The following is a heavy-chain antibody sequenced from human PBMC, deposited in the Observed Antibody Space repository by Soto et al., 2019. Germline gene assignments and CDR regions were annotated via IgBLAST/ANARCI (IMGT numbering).Heavy chain of an antibody. Sequence: PGGSLRLSCVASGFSFSSYAMNWVRQAPGKGLEWVSTISGSGGSTYYADSVKGRFTISRDNSKNTLYLQMNSPRAEDTAVYYCAKSDLGGMDVWGQGTTVTVSS. D-gene: IGHD3-16*01. CDR2: ISGSGGST. CDR3: AKSDLGGMDV. J-gene: IGHJ6*02. V-gene: IGHV3-23*01. CDR1: GFSFSSYA.